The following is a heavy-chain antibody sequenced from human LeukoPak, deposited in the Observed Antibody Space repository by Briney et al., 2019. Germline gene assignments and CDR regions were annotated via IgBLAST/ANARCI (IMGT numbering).Heavy chain of an antibody. V-gene: IGHV4-59*12. CDR3: ARVKRHSSGWYSYYYYYMDV. J-gene: IGHJ6*03. Sequence: PSETLSLTCTVSGGSISTYYWSWIRQPPGKGLEWIGYINYSGSTNYNPSLKSRVTISVDTSKNQFSLKLSSVTAADTAVYYCARVKRHSSGWYSYYYYYMDVWGKGTTVTVSS. CDR1: GGSISTYY. D-gene: IGHD6-19*01. CDR2: INYSGST.